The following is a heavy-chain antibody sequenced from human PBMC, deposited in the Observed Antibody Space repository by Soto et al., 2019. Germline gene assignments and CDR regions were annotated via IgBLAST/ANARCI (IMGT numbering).Heavy chain of an antibody. D-gene: IGHD6-19*01. V-gene: IGHV1-46*01. CDR1: GYTFTSYG. CDR3: ARDPGTIAVAGTLGEYFQH. Sequence: ASVKVSCKASGYTFTSYGISWVRQAPGQGLEWMGWINPSGGSTSYAQKFQGRVTMTRDTSTSTVYMELSSLRSEDTAVYYCARDPGTIAVAGTLGEYFQHWGQGTLVTVSS. J-gene: IGHJ1*01. CDR2: INPSGGST.